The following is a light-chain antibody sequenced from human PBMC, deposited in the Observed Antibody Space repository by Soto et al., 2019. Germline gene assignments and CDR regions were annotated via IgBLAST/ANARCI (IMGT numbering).Light chain of an antibody. CDR2: SNN. V-gene: IGLV1-44*01. CDR3: AAWDDSLNGVV. J-gene: IGLJ2*01. Sequence: VLTQPPSASGTPGQRVTISCSGSSSNIGSNTVNWYQQLPGTAPKLLIYSNNQRPPGVPDRFSGSKSGTSASLAISGLQSEDEADYYCAAWDDSLNGVVFGGGTKLTVL. CDR1: SSNIGSNT.